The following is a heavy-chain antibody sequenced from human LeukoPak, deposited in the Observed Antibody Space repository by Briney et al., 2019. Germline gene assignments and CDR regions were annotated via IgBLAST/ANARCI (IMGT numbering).Heavy chain of an antibody. Sequence: PGGSLRLSCAASGFTFSDYYMSWIRQAPGKGLEWVSYISSSGSTIYYADSVKGRFTISRDNAKNSLYLQMNSLRAEDTAVYYCASSPPSKLRYFDWLPYFDYWGQGTLVTVSS. CDR3: ASSPPSKLRYFDWLPYFDY. CDR2: ISSSGSTI. V-gene: IGHV3-11*01. J-gene: IGHJ4*02. D-gene: IGHD3-9*01. CDR1: GFTFSDYY.